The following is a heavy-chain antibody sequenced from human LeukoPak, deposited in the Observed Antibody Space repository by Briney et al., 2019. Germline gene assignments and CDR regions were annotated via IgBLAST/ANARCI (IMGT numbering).Heavy chain of an antibody. CDR3: ARGSDDILTGYGDYFDY. V-gene: IGHV1-69*13. CDR1: GGTFSSYA. J-gene: IGHJ4*02. CDR2: IIPIFGTA. D-gene: IGHD3-9*01. Sequence: EASVKVSCKASGGTFSSYAISWVRQAPGQGLEWMGGIIPIFGTANYAQKFQGRVTITADESTSTAYMELSSLRSEDTAVYYCARGSDDILTGYGDYFDYWGQGTLVTVSS.